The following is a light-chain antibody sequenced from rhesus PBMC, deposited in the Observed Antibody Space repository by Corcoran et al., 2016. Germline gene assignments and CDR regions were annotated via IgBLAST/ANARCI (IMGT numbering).Light chain of an antibody. CDR2: DAS. J-gene: IGKJ3*01. Sequence: DIQLTQSPSSLSASVGDRVTITCRASQGISSYLAWYQQKSGKAPKLLIFDASSLQSGVPSRCSGSESGIEFTLPISGLQPEAFAPYYCQPRNTFPFTFGPGTKLYI. V-gene: IGKV1-38*01. CDR3: QPRNTFPFT. CDR1: QGISSY.